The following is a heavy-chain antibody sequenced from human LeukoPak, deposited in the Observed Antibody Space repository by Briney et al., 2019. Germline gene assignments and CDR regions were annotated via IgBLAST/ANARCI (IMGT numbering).Heavy chain of an antibody. CDR3: GNGFGD. D-gene: IGHD3-16*01. CDR1: GFTFGDHF. V-gene: IGHV3-72*01. J-gene: IGHJ4*02. CDR2: IRNKANSYTT. Sequence: PGGSLRLSCAASGFTFGDHFLDWVRQAPGKGLEWVGRIRNKANSYTTEYAASVKGRFTISRDDSKNSLYLQMNSLKTDDTAVYYCGNGFGDWGQGTLVTVSS.